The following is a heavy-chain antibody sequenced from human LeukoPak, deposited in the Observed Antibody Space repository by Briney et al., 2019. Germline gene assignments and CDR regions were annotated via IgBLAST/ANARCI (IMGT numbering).Heavy chain of an antibody. D-gene: IGHD4-17*01. V-gene: IGHV1-18*01. CDR1: GYSFDNFG. CDR3: ARDRLGGDLTGESLY. Sequence: ASVKVSFKASGYSFDNFGLTWVRQAPGQGLEWMGWISAYNGNTHYAQKFRGRLTMTTDTSTTTAHLELRSLKSDDTDVYYCARDRLGGDLTGESLYWGQGTLVTVSS. CDR2: ISAYNGNT. J-gene: IGHJ4*02.